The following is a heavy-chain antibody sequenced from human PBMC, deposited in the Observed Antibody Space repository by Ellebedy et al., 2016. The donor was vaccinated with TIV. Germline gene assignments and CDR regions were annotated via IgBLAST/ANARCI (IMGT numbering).Heavy chain of an antibody. J-gene: IGHJ4*02. CDR3: ARDWDATGDRSDFDL. CDR1: GGTFSSYA. CDR2: ISAYNGNT. Sequence: ASVKVSXXASGGTFSSYAISWVRQAPGQGLEWMGWISAYNGNTNYAQKLQGRVTMTTDTSTSTAYMELTSLRSDDTAVYYCARDWDATGDRSDFDLWGQGTLVTVSS. V-gene: IGHV1-18*01. D-gene: IGHD7-27*01.